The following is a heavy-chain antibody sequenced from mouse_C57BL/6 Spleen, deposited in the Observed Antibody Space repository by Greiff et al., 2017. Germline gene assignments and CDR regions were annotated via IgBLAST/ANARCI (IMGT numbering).Heavy chain of an antibody. CDR2: INPGSGGT. CDR1: GYAFTNYL. V-gene: IGHV1-54*01. D-gene: IGHD2-2*01. Sequence: QVQLQQSGAELVRPGTSVKVSCKASGYAFTNYLIEWVKQRPGQGLEWIGVINPGSGGTNYNEKFKGKATLTADKSSSTAYMQLSSLTSEDSAVYFCARHTMVTTWGQGTLVTVSA. J-gene: IGHJ3*01. CDR3: ARHTMVTT.